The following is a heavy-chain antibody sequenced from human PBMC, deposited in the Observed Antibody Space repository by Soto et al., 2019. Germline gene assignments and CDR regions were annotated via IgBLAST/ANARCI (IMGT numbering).Heavy chain of an antibody. CDR2: ISGSGGST. Sequence: HPGGSLRLSCAASGFTFSSYAMSWVRQAPGKGLEWVSAISGSGGSTYYADSVKGRFTISRDNSKNTLYLQMNSLRAEDTAVYYCAKLHDSSGYNRGDFDYWGQGTLVTVSS. CDR1: GFTFSSYA. D-gene: IGHD3-22*01. J-gene: IGHJ4*02. V-gene: IGHV3-23*01. CDR3: AKLHDSSGYNRGDFDY.